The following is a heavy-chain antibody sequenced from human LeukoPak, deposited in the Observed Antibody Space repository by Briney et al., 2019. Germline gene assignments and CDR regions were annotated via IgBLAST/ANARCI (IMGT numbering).Heavy chain of an antibody. J-gene: IGHJ4*02. D-gene: IGHD2-21*01. CDR1: GFTFSTYP. Sequence: PGGSLRLSCVASGFTFSTYPMNWVRQAPGKGLEWVSYISSRSSTIYYADSVKGRFTISRDNAKNSLYLQMNSLRAEDTAVYYCARPAADCGGDCYWAFDYWGQGTLVTVSS. V-gene: IGHV3-48*01. CDR3: ARPAADCGGDCYWAFDY. CDR2: ISSRSSTI.